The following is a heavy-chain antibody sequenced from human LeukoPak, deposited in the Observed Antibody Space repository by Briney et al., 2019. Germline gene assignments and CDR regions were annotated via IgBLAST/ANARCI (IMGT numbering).Heavy chain of an antibody. J-gene: IGHJ3*02. D-gene: IGHD3-22*01. CDR2: IYYSGST. V-gene: IGHV4-30-4*08. Sequence: SETLSLTCTISGGSISSGDYFWSWIRQPPGKGLEWIGYIYYSGSTYYNPSLKSRVTISVDTSKIHFSLKLSSVTAADTALYYCASSRRYYYGSSGYYAFDIWGQGTMVTVSS. CDR3: ASSRRYYYGSSGYYAFDI. CDR1: GGSISSGDYF.